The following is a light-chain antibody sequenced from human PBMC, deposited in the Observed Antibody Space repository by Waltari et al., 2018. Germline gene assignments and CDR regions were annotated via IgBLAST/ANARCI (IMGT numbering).Light chain of an antibody. V-gene: IGKV1-5*01. CDR2: DAS. CDR3: QQSHSAPRT. J-gene: IGKJ1*01. Sequence: DIQMTQSPSTLSASVGDRVTITCRASQSISSWLAWYQQKPGKAPKLLIYDASSLESGVPSRFSGSGSGTEFTLTITSLQPEDFATYYCQQSHSAPRTFGQGTKVEIK. CDR1: QSISSW.